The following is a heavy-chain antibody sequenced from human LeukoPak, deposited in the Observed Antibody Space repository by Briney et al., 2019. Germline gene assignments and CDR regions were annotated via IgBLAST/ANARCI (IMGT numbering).Heavy chain of an antibody. CDR2: IYRGGST. J-gene: IGHJ4*02. V-gene: IGHV3-53*01. Sequence: GGSLRLSCTASGFTFGDYTMSWFRQAPGKGLEGVSVIYRGGSTYYADSVKGRFTISRDNSKNTLYLQMHSLRVEATAVYYCARGGNSYGSYDYWGQGTLVTVSS. CDR3: ARGGNSYGSYDY. D-gene: IGHD5-18*01. CDR1: GFTFGDYT.